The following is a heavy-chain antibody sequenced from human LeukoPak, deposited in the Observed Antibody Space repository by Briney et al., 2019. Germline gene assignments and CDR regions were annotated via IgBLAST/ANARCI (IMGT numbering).Heavy chain of an antibody. J-gene: IGHJ4*02. CDR2: ISYDRSNK. D-gene: IGHD4-17*01. Sequence: HPGRSLRLSCAASGFTFSSYGMHWVRQAPGKGLEWVAVISYDRSNKYYADSVKGRFTISRDNSKNTLYLQMNSLRAEDTAVYYCAGGDYYFDYWGQGTLVTVSS. CDR3: AGGDYYFDY. V-gene: IGHV3-30*03. CDR1: GFTFSSYG.